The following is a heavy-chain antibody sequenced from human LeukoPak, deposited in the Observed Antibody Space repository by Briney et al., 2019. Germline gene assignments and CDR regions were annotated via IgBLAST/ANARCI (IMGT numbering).Heavy chain of an antibody. Sequence: SETLSLTCSVSRGSISDYYWSWIRQPPGKGLEWIGYIHHSGSTNYSPSLNSRVTLSVDTSKNQFSLRLSSVTAADTGVYFCARARSGWYGLFDYWGQGALSPSP. CDR2: IHHSGST. CDR3: ARARSGWYGLFDY. J-gene: IGHJ4*02. V-gene: IGHV4-59*01. D-gene: IGHD6-19*01. CDR1: RGSISDYY.